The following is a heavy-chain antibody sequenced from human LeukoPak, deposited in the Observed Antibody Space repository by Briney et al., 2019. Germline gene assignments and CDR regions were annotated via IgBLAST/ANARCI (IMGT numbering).Heavy chain of an antibody. J-gene: IGHJ5*02. CDR1: GGSISSYY. V-gene: IGHV4-4*07. Sequence: PSETLSLTCTVSGGSISSYYWSWIRQPAGKGLEWIGCIYTSGSTNYNPSLESRVTMSVDTSKNQFSLKLSSVTAADTAVYYCARDFLLNWFDPWGQGTLVTVSS. CDR3: ARDFLLNWFDP. D-gene: IGHD2/OR15-2a*01. CDR2: IYTSGST.